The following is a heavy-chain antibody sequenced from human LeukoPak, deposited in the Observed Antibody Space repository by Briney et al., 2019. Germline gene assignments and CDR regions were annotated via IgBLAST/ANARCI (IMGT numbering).Heavy chain of an antibody. CDR2: IYYSGST. Sequence: SETLSLTCTVSGGSISSYYWSWIRQPPGKGLEWIGYIYYSGSTNYNPSLKSRVTISVDTSKNQFSLKLSSVTAADTAVYYRARHACSSTGCDTGEWFDPWGQGTLVTVSS. V-gene: IGHV4-59*08. J-gene: IGHJ5*02. CDR3: ARHACSSTGCDTGEWFDP. CDR1: GGSISSYY. D-gene: IGHD2-2*02.